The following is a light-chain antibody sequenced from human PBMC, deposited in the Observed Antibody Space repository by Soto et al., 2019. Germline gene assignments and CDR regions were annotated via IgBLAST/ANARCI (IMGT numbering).Light chain of an antibody. J-gene: IGKJ1*01. CDR3: HQYGSSPST. V-gene: IGKV3-15*01. Sequence: EIVMTQSTATLSVSPGERATLSCRASQSVATNLAWYQQKPGQPPRLLIYGASTRATGIPARFSGSGSGTEFTLTISRLEPEDFAVYYCHQYGSSPSTFGQGTKVDIK. CDR2: GAS. CDR1: QSVATN.